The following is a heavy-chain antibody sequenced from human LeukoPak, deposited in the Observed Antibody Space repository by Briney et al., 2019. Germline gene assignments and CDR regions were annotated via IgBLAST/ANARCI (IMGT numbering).Heavy chain of an antibody. CDR1: GFTFSSYS. V-gene: IGHV3-21*01. J-gene: IGHJ4*02. D-gene: IGHD5-24*01. CDR2: ISSSSSYI. CDR3: AREGIRDGYNSNFDY. Sequence: GGSLRLSCAASGFTFSSYSMNWVRQAPGKGLEWVSSISSSSSYIYYADSVKGRFTISRDNAKNSLYLQMNSLRAEDTAVYYCAREGIRDGYNSNFDYWGQGTLVTVSS.